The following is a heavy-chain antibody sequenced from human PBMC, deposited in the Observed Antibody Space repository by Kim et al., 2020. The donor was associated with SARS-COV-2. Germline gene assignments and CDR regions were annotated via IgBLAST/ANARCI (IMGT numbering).Heavy chain of an antibody. Sequence: ASVKVSCKASGYTFTSYDINWVRQATGQGLEWMGWMNPDGGKTGYAQKFQGRVTMTRNTSISTAYMELSSLRSEDTAVYYCARGPGYCSSNSCYNWFDPWGQGTMVTVSS. CDR3: ARGPGYCSSNSCYNWFDP. CDR1: GYTFTSYD. D-gene: IGHD2-2*01. CDR2: MNPDGGKT. V-gene: IGHV1-8*01. J-gene: IGHJ5*02.